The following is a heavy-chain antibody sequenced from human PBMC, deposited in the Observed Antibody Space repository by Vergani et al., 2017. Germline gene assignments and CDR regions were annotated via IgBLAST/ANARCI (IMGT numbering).Heavy chain of an antibody. V-gene: IGHV1-18*01. CDR3: AGDNIVVVPAAGLFDY. J-gene: IGHJ4*02. D-gene: IGHD2-2*01. CDR1: GYTFTSYG. CDR2: ISAYNGNT. Sequence: QVQLVQSGAEVKKPGASVKVSCKASGYTFTSYGISWVRQAPGQGLEWMGWISAYNGNTNYAQKLQGRVTMTTDTSTSTAYMELRSLRSDDTAVYYCAGDNIVVVPAAGLFDYWGQGTLVTVSS.